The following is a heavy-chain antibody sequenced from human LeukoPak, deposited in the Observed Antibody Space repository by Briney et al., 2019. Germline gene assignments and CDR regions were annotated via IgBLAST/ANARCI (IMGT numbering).Heavy chain of an antibody. CDR2: SNTDGSST. D-gene: IGHD3-16*02. CDR1: GFTFSSYW. Sequence: PGGSLRLSCAASGFTFSSYWMHWVRQAPGKGLMWVSRSNTDGSSTNYADSVKGRFTISRDNSKNTLSLQMNSLRVEDTAIYYCAKDIQLSTWGLGTMVTVSS. CDR3: AKDIQLST. J-gene: IGHJ3*01. V-gene: IGHV3-74*01.